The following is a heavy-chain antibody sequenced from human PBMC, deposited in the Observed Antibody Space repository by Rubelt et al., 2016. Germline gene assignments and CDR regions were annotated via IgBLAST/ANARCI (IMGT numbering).Heavy chain of an antibody. CDR1: GFTFNNYW. J-gene: IGHJ3*02. CDR2: INKDGSAE. CDR3: VRPFGRALDS. V-gene: IGHV3-7*01. Sequence: VQLVESGGGVVQPGRSLRLSCAASGFTFNNYWMIWLRQAPGKGLEWVANINKDGSAEQYVDSVKGRFTVSRDNAKSSLYLQMNSLRGEDTAVYYCVRPFGRALDSWGQGTLVTVSS. D-gene: IGHD3-3*01.